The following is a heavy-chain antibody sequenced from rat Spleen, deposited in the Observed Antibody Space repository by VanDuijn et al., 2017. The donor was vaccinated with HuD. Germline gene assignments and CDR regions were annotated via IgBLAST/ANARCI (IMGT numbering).Heavy chain of an antibody. D-gene: IGHD5-1*01. V-gene: IGHV5-17*01. CDR2: ILYDTTNT. J-gene: IGHJ1*01. Sequence: EVQLVESGGGFVQPGRSLKFSCVASGFTFRDYAMAWVRQAPKKGLEWVATILYDTTNTYYRDSVRGRVTISRDNAKNTLYLQMDSLRSEDTATYYCARHPQLGAYWYFDFWGPGTMVTVSS. CDR1: GFTFRDYA. CDR3: ARHPQLGAYWYFDF.